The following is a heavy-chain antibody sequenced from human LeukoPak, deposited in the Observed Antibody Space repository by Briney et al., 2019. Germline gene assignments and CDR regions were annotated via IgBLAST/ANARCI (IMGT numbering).Heavy chain of an antibody. V-gene: IGHV5-51*01. CDR3: VRLGDGYNIDY. Sequence: GESLKISCKGSGYSFTSYWIGWVRQMPGKGLEWMGIIYPDDSDTRYSPSFQGQITISVDRFITTGYLQWSSLKASDTAMYYCVRLGDGYNIDYWGQGTLVTVSS. J-gene: IGHJ4*02. CDR1: GYSFTSYW. D-gene: IGHD5-24*01. CDR2: IYPDDSDT.